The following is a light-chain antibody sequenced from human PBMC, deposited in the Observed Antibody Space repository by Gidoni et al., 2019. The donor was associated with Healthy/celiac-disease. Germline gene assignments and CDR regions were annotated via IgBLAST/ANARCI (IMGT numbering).Light chain of an antibody. J-gene: IGLJ3*02. CDR1: SSTIGSTT. CDR2: SNT. V-gene: IGLV1-44*01. Sequence: QSVLTQPPSASGTPGQRVTSSCSGSSSTIGSTTVNCYQKLPGTAPNLLIYSNTQRPSWVPDRFSGSKSGTSASLAISGLQSEDEADYYCAAWDDSLNGWVFGGGTKLTVL. CDR3: AAWDDSLNGWV.